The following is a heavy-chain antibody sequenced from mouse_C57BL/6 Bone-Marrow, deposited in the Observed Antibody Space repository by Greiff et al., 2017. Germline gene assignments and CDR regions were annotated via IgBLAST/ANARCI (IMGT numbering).Heavy chain of an antibody. J-gene: IGHJ3*01. Sequence: QVQLKQSGAELARPGASVKLSCKASGYTFTSYGISWVKQRTGQGLEWIGEIYPRSGNTYYNEKFKGKATLTADKSSSTAYMELRSLTSEDSAVYFCARPRWLWFAYWGQGTLVTVSA. D-gene: IGHD2-3*01. CDR2: IYPRSGNT. CDR1: GYTFTSYG. CDR3: ARPRWLWFAY. V-gene: IGHV1-81*01.